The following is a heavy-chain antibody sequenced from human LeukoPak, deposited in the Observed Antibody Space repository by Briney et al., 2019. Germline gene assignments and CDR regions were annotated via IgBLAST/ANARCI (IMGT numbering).Heavy chain of an antibody. CDR3: ARGLGSSWYGD. V-gene: IGHV4-30-4*01. CDR1: GGSISSGDYY. Sequence: PSETLSLTRTVSGGSISSGDYYWTWIRQPPGKGLEWIGYIYYSGSTYCNPSLKSRLIISVDTSKNQFSLKLSSVTAADTAVYYCARGLGSSWYGDWGQGTLVTVSS. CDR2: IYYSGST. J-gene: IGHJ4*02. D-gene: IGHD6-13*01.